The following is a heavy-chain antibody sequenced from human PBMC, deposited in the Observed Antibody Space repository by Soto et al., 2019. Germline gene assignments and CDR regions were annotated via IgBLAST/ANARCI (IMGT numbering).Heavy chain of an antibody. D-gene: IGHD5-12*01. J-gene: IGHJ2*01. Sequence: VGSLRLSCAASGFTFSSYWMSWVRQAPGKGLEWVANIKQDGSEKYYVDSVKGRFTISRDNAKNSLYLQMNSLRAEDTAVYYCARGPRRDGYKSLWYFDLWRRGHLVT. CDR3: ARGPRRDGYKSLWYFDL. CDR1: GFTFSSYW. V-gene: IGHV3-7*03. CDR2: IKQDGSEK.